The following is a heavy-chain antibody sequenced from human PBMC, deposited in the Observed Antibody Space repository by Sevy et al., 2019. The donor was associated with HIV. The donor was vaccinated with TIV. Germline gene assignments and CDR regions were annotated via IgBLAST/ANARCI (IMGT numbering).Heavy chain of an antibody. J-gene: IGHJ4*02. Sequence: GGSLRLSCAASGFTFSSYAMHWVRQAPGKGLEWVAVISYDGSNKYYADSVKGRFTISRDNSKNTLYLQMNSLRAEDTAVYDCARGSSWYWRGWIDYWGQGTLVTVSS. CDR3: ARGSSWYWRGWIDY. CDR2: ISYDGSNK. CDR1: GFTFSSYA. D-gene: IGHD6-13*01. V-gene: IGHV3-30-3*01.